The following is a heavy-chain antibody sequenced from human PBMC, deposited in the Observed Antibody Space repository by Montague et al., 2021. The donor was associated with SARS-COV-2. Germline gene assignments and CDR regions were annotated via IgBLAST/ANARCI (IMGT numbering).Heavy chain of an antibody. J-gene: IGHJ6*02. CDR2: IYYSGST. CDR3: ARHLRVRTVNSDMYHCAMDV. V-gene: IGHV4-59*08. D-gene: IGHD1/OR15-1a*01. CDR1: GDSISNYS. Sequence: SETLSLTCSVSGDSISNYSWSWIRQSPGKGLEWIGYIYYSGSTNYNPSLTSRVTISVDTSKNQFSLKLTSVTAADTAVYYCARHLRVRTVNSDMYHCAMDVWGQGTTVTVSS.